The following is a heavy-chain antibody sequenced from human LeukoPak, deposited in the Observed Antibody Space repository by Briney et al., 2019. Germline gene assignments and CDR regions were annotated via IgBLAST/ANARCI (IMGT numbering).Heavy chain of an antibody. D-gene: IGHD3-9*01. CDR3: ARGAPARYFGGFDI. V-gene: IGHV3-74*01. J-gene: IGHJ3*02. CDR2: INGDGSST. Sequence: HTGPSLRLSCPASGFIFTTYWVHSVRQAPGKGLVSLPRINGDGSSTICADSVKGRFTISRDNAKNTLYLQMNSLRAEDTAVYYCARGAPARYFGGFDIWGRGTMVTVSS. CDR1: GFIFTTYW.